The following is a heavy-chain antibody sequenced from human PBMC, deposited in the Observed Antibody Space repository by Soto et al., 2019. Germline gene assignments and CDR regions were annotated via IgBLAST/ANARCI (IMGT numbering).Heavy chain of an antibody. J-gene: IGHJ6*02. CDR3: ARPIAAPAAAGMDV. CDR1: GFTFSSYW. CDR2: IKQDGSEK. Sequence: GGSLILSCAASGFTFSSYWMSWVRQAPGKGLEWVANIKQDGSEKYYVDSVKGRFTISRDNAKNSLYLQMNSLRAEDTAVYYCARPIAAPAAAGMDVWGQGTTVTVSS. D-gene: IGHD6-13*01. V-gene: IGHV3-7*01.